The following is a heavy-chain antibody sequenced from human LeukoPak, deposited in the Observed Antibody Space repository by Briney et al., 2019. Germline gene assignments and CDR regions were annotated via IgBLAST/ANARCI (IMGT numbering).Heavy chain of an antibody. J-gene: IGHJ6*03. CDR1: GFTFSSYW. Sequence: PGGSLRLSCAASGFTFSSYWMSWVRQAPGKGLEWVANIKQDGSEKYYVDSVKGRFTISRDNAKNSLYPQMNSLRAEDTAVYYCARDKAVAGYYYYYYMDVWGKGTTVTVSS. CDR2: IKQDGSEK. V-gene: IGHV3-7*01. CDR3: ARDKAVAGYYYYYYMDV. D-gene: IGHD6-19*01.